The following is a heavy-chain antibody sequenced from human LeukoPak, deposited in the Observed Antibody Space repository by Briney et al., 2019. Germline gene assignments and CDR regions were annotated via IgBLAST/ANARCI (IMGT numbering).Heavy chain of an antibody. CDR1: GFTFSNTW. V-gene: IGHV3-15*01. J-gene: IGHJ4*02. CDR2: IKRIIDVGTT. D-gene: IGHD4-17*01. Sequence: PGGSLRLSCAASGFTFSNTWMNWVRQAPGKGLEWVGRIKRIIDVGTTDYVAPVKGRFTVSRDDSINTLYLQMSSLKTEDTAVYYCAAQGGSGDLRYWGQGTLVTVSS. CDR3: AAQGGSGDLRY.